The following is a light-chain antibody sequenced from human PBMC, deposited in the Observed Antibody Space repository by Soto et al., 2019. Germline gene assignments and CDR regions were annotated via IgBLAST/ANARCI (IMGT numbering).Light chain of an antibody. V-gene: IGKV1-5*01. CDR3: LQYNSYPWT. CDR1: QSISSW. Sequence: DIQMTQSPSTLSASVVDRVTITFRASQSISSWLAWYQQKPGKAPKRLIYAASSFQSGVPSRFSGSGSGTEFTLTISSLQPEDFAIYYCLQYNSYPWTFGQGTKVDIK. J-gene: IGKJ1*01. CDR2: AAS.